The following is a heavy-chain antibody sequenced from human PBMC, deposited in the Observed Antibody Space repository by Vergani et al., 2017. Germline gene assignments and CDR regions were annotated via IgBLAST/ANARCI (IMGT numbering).Heavy chain of an antibody. V-gene: IGHV1-69*01. Sequence: QVQLVQSGAEVKKPGSSVKVSCKASGGTFSSYAISWVRQAPGQGLEWMGGSIPIFGTANYAQKFQGRVTITADESTSTAYMELSSLRSEDTAVYYCARVSLEGCSSTSCYYYYMDVWGKGTTVTVSS. CDR1: GGTFSSYA. J-gene: IGHJ6*03. CDR3: ARVSLEGCSSTSCYYYYMDV. CDR2: SIPIFGTA. D-gene: IGHD2-2*01.